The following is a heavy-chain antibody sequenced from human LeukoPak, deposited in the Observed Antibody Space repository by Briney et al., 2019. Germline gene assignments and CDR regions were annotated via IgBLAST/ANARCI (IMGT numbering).Heavy chain of an antibody. Sequence: GKSLRLSCAAPGFTFSSYALHWVRQTPGKGLEWVAVISYDGSDKYYADSVKGRFTISRDNSKNTLYQQMNSLRGEDTAVYYCARSSSSWNYYYYSIDVWGQGTTVTVSS. CDR2: ISYDGSDK. V-gene: IGHV3-30*04. D-gene: IGHD6-13*01. CDR3: ARSSSSWNYYYYSIDV. J-gene: IGHJ6*02. CDR1: GFTFSSYA.